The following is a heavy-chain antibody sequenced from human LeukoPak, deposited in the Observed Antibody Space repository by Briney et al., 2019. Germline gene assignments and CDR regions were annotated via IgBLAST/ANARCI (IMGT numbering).Heavy chain of an antibody. D-gene: IGHD2-2*01. CDR3: ATVVPAGMGWFDP. Sequence: ASVKVSCKASGYTFAGYYMHWVRQAPGQGLEWMGWINPNSGGTNYAQKFQGRVTMTRDTSISTAYMELSRLRSDDTAVYYCATVVPAGMGWFDPWGQGTLVTVSS. CDR1: GYTFAGYY. CDR2: INPNSGGT. V-gene: IGHV1-2*02. J-gene: IGHJ5*02.